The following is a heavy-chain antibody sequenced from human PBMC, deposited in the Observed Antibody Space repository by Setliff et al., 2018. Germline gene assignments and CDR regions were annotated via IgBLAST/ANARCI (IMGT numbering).Heavy chain of an antibody. V-gene: IGHV4-34*12. CDR1: GFTFSSYN. CDR3: ARSFSRREKFLLDY. Sequence: GSLRLSCAASGFTFSSYNMDWVRQAPGKGLEWVGEIIHSGSTNYNPSLKSRVTISMDTSKNQFSLKVSSVTAADTAVYYCARSFSRREKFLLDYWGQGALVTVSS. J-gene: IGHJ4*02. CDR2: IIHSGST.